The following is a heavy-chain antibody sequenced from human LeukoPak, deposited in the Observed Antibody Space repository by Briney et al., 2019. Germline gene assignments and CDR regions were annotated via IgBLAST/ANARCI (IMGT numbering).Heavy chain of an antibody. CDR3: ARGGYSYRFDS. J-gene: IGHJ4*02. V-gene: IGHV3-20*04. CDR2: INWNGGRT. Sequence: GGSLLLSCAAAGFTFDDYGMRGGRQVAGKGLEGVSAINWNGGRTGYADSVKGRFTISRDNAKNSLYLQMNSLRAEDTALYYCARGGYSYRFDSWGQGTQVTVSS. CDR1: GFTFDDYG. D-gene: IGHD5-18*01.